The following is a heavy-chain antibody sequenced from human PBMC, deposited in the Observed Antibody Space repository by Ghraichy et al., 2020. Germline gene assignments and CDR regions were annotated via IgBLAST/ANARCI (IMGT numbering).Heavy chain of an antibody. Sequence: SETLSLTCTVSGGSISSYYWSWIRQPPGKGLEWIGYIYYSGSTNYNPSLKNRVTISVDTSKNQFSLKLSSVTAADTAVYYCARGAVVVPAAGEDYYYYYGMDVWGQGTTVTVSS. CDR1: GGSISSYY. CDR2: IYYSGST. CDR3: ARGAVVVPAAGEDYYYYYGMDV. D-gene: IGHD2-2*01. J-gene: IGHJ6*02. V-gene: IGHV4-59*01.